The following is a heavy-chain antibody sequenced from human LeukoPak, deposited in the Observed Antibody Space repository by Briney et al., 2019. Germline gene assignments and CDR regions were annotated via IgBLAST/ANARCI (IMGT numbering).Heavy chain of an antibody. V-gene: IGHV1-18*04. CDR2: ISAYNGNT. J-gene: IGHJ3*02. Sequence: GASVKVSCKASGYTFTGYYMHWVRQAPGQGLEWMGWISAYNGNTNYAQKLQGRVTMTTDTSTSTAYMELRSLRSDDTAVYYCARRMDYYDSSGYSPHAFDIWGQGTMVTVSS. CDR1: GYTFTGYY. CDR3: ARRMDYYDSSGYSPHAFDI. D-gene: IGHD3-22*01.